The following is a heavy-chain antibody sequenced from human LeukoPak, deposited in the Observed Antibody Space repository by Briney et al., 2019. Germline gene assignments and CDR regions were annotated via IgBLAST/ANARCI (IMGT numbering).Heavy chain of an antibody. D-gene: IGHD1-26*01. CDR3: ARQTISGSYFGSAFDI. V-gene: IGHV5-51*01. CDR1: GYSFASYW. J-gene: IGHJ3*02. CDR2: IYPGDSDT. Sequence: GESLKISCKGSGYSFASYWIGWVRQMPGKGLEWMGIIYPGDSDTRYSPSFQGQVTISADKSISTAYLQWSSLKASDTAMYYCARQTISGSYFGSAFDIWGQGTMVTVSS.